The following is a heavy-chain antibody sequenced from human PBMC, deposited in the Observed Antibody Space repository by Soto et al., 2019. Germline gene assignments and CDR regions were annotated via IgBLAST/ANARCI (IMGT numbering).Heavy chain of an antibody. Sequence: ASETLSLTCCVDAGFISHYNWHWFLQSPGKGLEWMGKIRQSGCGNSNPSLRSRVSISVDMSKNPLSLRLSSVTAADTAVYYCGRGGSSDWQVALDIWGQETMVTV. CDR3: GRGGSSDWQVALDI. D-gene: IGHD6-19*01. V-gene: IGHV4-34*01. CDR1: AGFISHYN. J-gene: IGHJ3*02. CDR2: IRQSGCG.